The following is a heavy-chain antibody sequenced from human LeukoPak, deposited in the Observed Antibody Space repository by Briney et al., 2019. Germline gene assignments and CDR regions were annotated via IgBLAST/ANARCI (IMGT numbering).Heavy chain of an antibody. CDR3: AATLGYYSDSSGYYGWLGDY. D-gene: IGHD3-22*01. V-gene: IGHV4-59*08. Sequence: PSETLSLTCTVSGGSIRSYYWSWIRQPPGKGLEWIGYVHYSRSTNYNPSLKSRVTISVDTSKNQFSLKLSSVTAADTAVYYCAATLGYYSDSSGYYGWLGDYWGQGTLVTVSS. J-gene: IGHJ4*02. CDR1: GGSIRSYY. CDR2: VHYSRST.